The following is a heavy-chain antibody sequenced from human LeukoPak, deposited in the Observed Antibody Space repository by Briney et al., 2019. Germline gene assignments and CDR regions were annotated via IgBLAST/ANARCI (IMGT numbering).Heavy chain of an antibody. CDR3: VKDSGDY. CDR2: ISISSGTT. Sequence: GGSLRLSCAASGFTFSNYAMSWVRQAPGKGLEWVSSISISSGTTYYADSVKGRFTISRDNSKKTLYLQMNSLRAEDTAVYYCVKDSGDYWGQGTLVTVSS. J-gene: IGHJ4*02. V-gene: IGHV3-23*01. CDR1: GFTFSNYA.